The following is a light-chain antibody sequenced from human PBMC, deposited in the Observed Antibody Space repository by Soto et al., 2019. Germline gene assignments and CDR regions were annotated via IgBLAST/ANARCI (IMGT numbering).Light chain of an antibody. CDR1: NSDLGSYNL. CDR2: EGT. V-gene: IGLV2-14*02. CDR3: ATRDERLSGRV. Sequence: QSVLTQPASVSGSPGQSITISCTGTNSDLGSYNLVSWFQQHPGKVPKVMIYEGTKRPSGVSDRFSGSKSDNTASLAISGLQSEDEADYYCATRDERLSGRVFGGGTKLTVL. J-gene: IGLJ3*02.